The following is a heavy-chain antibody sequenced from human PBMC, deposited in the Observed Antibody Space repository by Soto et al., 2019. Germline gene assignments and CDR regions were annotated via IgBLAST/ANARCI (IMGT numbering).Heavy chain of an antibody. CDR1: GGTFSSYA. J-gene: IGHJ6*02. CDR2: IIPIFGTA. Sequence: SVKVSCEASGGTFSSYAISWVRQAPGQGLEWMGGIIPIFGTANYAQKFQGRVTITADESTSTAYMELSSLRSEDTAVYYCASKVVAATTGRYYYYYGMDVWGQGTTVTVSS. D-gene: IGHD2-15*01. V-gene: IGHV1-69*13. CDR3: ASKVVAATTGRYYYYYGMDV.